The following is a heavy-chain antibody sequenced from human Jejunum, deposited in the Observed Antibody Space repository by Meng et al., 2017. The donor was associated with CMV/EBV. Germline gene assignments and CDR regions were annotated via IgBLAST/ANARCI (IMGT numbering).Heavy chain of an antibody. CDR1: FTFTTYW. CDR2: INQDEGEK. Sequence: FTFTTYWMAWVRQAPGKGLEWVANINQDEGEKYYVDSVYGRFTVSRDNAKNSLYLEMNSLRAEDTAVYYCARISKYRYGVYGMDVWGQGTTVTVSS. D-gene: IGHD5-18*01. J-gene: IGHJ6*02. V-gene: IGHV3-7*01. CDR3: ARISKYRYGVYGMDV.